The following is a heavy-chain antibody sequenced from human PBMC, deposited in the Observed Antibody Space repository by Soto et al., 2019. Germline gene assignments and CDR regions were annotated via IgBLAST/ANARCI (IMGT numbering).Heavy chain of an antibody. Sequence: PGGSLRLSCRASGLISVSSGMSWVLQAPGTDLEWLSSLSGSGGSTYDADSVKGRFTISRDNSKNTLYLQMNSLRAEDTAVYYCARWGYDFWSGYYPGAYYYMDVWGKGTTVTVSS. CDR2: LSGSGGST. J-gene: IGHJ6*03. CDR1: GLISVSSG. CDR3: ARWGYDFWSGYYPGAYYYMDV. D-gene: IGHD3-3*01. V-gene: IGHV3-23*01.